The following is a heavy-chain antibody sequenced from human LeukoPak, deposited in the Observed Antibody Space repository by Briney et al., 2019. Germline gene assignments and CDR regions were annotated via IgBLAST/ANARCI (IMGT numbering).Heavy chain of an antibody. CDR3: ARDWVYKIDY. D-gene: IGHD5-24*01. CDR2: ISHDGVI. J-gene: IGHJ4*02. CDR1: GFTFSSYV. Sequence: HPGGSLRLSCETAGFTFSSYVMHWVRRTPGKGLVWVSRISHDGVISYADSVKGRFTISRDNAKNTLILQMNSLRVADTAVYYCARDWVYKIDYWGRGTLVTVSS. V-gene: IGHV3-74*01.